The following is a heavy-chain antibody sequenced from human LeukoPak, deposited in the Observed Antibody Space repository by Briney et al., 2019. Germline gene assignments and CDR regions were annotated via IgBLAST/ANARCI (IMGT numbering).Heavy chain of an antibody. CDR2: ISAYSGTT. V-gene: IGHV1-18*01. J-gene: IGHJ6*03. CDR3: ARSGGYYFYMDV. D-gene: IGHD1-26*01. Sequence: ASVKVSCKASGYTFTSYGISWVRQAPGQGLEWMGWISAYSGTTNYAHNLQGRLTMTTDTSTSTAYMELRNLKSDDTAVYYCARSGGYYFYMDVWGKGTTVTVSS. CDR1: GYTFTSYG.